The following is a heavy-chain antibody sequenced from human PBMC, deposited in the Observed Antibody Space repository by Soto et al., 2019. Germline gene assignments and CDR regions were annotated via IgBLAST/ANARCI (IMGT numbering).Heavy chain of an antibody. CDR2: INSDGSST. D-gene: IGHD6-13*01. CDR3: ARAAGIAAAGTDY. V-gene: IGHV3-74*01. J-gene: IGHJ4*02. CDR1: GFTFSSYW. Sequence: GGSLRLSCAASGFTFSSYWMHWVRQVPGKGLVWVSRINSDGSSTSYADSVKGRFTISRDNAKNTLYLQMNSLRAEDTAVYYCARAAGIAAAGTDYWGQGTLVTVSS.